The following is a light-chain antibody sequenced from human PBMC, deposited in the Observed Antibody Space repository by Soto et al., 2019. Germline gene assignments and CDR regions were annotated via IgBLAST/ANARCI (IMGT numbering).Light chain of an antibody. Sequence: EVVLTQSLDTLYLTIGKRATLSCRASQSISSYLAWYQQKPGQPPRLLTYGASSRATGIPDRFIGSGSGTDFTLSIRGLEPEDVAVYYCQQYGSSPITFGQGTRLEIK. CDR1: QSISSY. J-gene: IGKJ5*01. CDR3: QQYGSSPIT. V-gene: IGKV3-20*01. CDR2: GAS.